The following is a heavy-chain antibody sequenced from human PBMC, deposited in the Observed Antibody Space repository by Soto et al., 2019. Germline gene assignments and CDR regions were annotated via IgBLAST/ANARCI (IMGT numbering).Heavy chain of an antibody. Sequence: PSETLSLTCTVSGGSVSSGSYYWSWIRQPPGKGLEWIGYIYYSGSTNYNPSLKSRVTISVDTSKNQFSLKLSSVTAADTAVYYCARENQDYYDSSGYRPFDYWGQGTLVTVSS. J-gene: IGHJ4*02. CDR2: IYYSGST. V-gene: IGHV4-61*01. CDR1: GGSVSSGSYY. D-gene: IGHD3-22*01. CDR3: ARENQDYYDSSGYRPFDY.